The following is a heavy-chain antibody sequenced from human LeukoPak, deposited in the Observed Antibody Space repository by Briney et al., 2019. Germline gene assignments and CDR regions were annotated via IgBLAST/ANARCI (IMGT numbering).Heavy chain of an antibody. CDR2: INHSGST. CDR1: GGSFSGYY. CDR3: ARGWHGREPMGELSIYDY. Sequence: SETLSLTCAVYGGSFSGYYWSWIRQPPGKGLEWIEQINHSGSTNYNPSLKSRVTISVDTSKNQFSLKLSSVTAADTAVYYCARGWHGREPMGELSIYDYWGQGTLVTVSS. D-gene: IGHD3-16*02. J-gene: IGHJ4*02. V-gene: IGHV4-34*01.